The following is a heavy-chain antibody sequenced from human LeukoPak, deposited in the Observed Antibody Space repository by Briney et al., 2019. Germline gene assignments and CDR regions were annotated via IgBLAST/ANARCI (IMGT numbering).Heavy chain of an antibody. J-gene: IGHJ4*02. D-gene: IGHD4-23*01. V-gene: IGHV4-31*02. CDR1: GGSISSGGYY. CDR3: ARFTTVVTLIDY. CDR2: IYYSGST. Sequence: PSQTLSLTWTVAGGSISSGGYYWSWIRQHPGKGLEWIGYIYYSGSTYYNPSLKSRVTISVDTSKNQFSLKLSSVSAADTAVYYCARFTTVVTLIDYWGQGTLVTVSS.